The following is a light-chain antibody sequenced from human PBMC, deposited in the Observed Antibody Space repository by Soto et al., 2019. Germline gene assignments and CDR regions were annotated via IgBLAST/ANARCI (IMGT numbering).Light chain of an antibody. V-gene: IGKV3-11*01. J-gene: IGKJ2*01. CDR1: QSVSRY. CDR2: DAS. Sequence: EIVLTQSPATLSLSPGERATLSCRASQSVSRYLAWYQQKPGQAPSLLIYDASNRATGIPARFSGSGSGTDFTLTISSLEPEDFAVYYCQQRSNWPPGYTFGQGTKLEIK. CDR3: QQRSNWPPGYT.